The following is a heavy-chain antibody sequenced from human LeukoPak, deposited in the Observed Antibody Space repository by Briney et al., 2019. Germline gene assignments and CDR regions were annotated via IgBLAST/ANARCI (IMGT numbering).Heavy chain of an antibody. Sequence: GGSLRLSSSASGFTFSSCAMHWVRQAPGLGLEYVSGINDHGDTTHYGDSVRGRVTISRDDSKNTVHLQMSSLRAEDTAVYYCVKDLSGWYSFDYWGQGTLVTVSS. CDR2: INDHGDTT. D-gene: IGHD6-19*01. J-gene: IGHJ4*02. CDR3: VKDLSGWYSFDY. CDR1: GFTFSSCA. V-gene: IGHV3-64D*09.